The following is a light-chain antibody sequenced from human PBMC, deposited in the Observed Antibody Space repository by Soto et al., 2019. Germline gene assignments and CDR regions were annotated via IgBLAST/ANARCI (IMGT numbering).Light chain of an antibody. Sequence: IVLTQSPGTLSLSPGERATLSCRASQSVPKSYLGWYQQSPGQALRLLIYDVSNRATGIPDRFSGSESGTDYTLTISRLEPEDFAVYYCHQYAWSPLTFGQGTRLEIK. V-gene: IGKV3-20*01. CDR1: QSVPKSY. J-gene: IGKJ5*01. CDR3: HQYAWSPLT. CDR2: DVS.